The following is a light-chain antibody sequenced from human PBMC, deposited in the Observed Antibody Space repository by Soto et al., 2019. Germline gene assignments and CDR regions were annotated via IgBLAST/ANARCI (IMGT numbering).Light chain of an antibody. Sequence: DTQLTQSPSTLSAFVGDRVTITCRASQSISNWLAWYQQKPGKAPKLLINKASSLESGVPSRFSGSGSGTEFTLTISSLQPDDFATYYCQQYNSTFGQGTKVEIK. V-gene: IGKV1-5*03. CDR3: QQYNST. CDR1: QSISNW. CDR2: KAS. J-gene: IGKJ1*01.